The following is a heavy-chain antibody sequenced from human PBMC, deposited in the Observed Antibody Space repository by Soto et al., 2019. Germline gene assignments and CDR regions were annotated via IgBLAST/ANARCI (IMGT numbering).Heavy chain of an antibody. Sequence: SETLSLTCTVSGGSISSYYWSWIRQPPGKGLEWIGYIYYSGSTNYNPSLKSRVTISVDTPKNQFSLKLSSVTAADTAVYYCAGSGSHYYYGMDVWGQGTTVTVSS. V-gene: IGHV4-59*01. CDR3: AGSGSHYYYGMDV. CDR2: IYYSGST. CDR1: GGSISSYY. D-gene: IGHD3-3*01. J-gene: IGHJ6*02.